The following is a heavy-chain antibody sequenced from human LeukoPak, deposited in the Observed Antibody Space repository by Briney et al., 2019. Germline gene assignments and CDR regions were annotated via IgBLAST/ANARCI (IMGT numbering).Heavy chain of an antibody. Sequence: GGSLRLSCAASGFTFSSYTMNWVRQAPGKGLEWVSYILNSGTTTYYADSVKGRFTISRDNAKNSLYLQMNSLRAEDTGVYYCARDPPDYWGQGILVTVSS. CDR2: ILNSGTTT. CDR1: GFTFSSYT. CDR3: ARDPPDY. V-gene: IGHV3-48*03. J-gene: IGHJ4*02.